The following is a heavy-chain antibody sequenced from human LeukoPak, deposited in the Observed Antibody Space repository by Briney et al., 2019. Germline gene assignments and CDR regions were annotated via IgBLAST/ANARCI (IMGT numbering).Heavy chain of an antibody. V-gene: IGHV3-23*01. CDR1: GLTFSSYA. D-gene: IGHD3-22*01. CDR3: TGSYYYEYFQH. J-gene: IGHJ1*01. CDR2: ISGNGGST. Sequence: PGGSLRLSCAASGLTFSSYAMNWVRQAPGKGLEWVSVISGNGGSTYYADSVRGRFTISRDNSKSTLYLQMSSLRAEDTALYYCTGSYYYEYFQHWGQDTLVTVSS.